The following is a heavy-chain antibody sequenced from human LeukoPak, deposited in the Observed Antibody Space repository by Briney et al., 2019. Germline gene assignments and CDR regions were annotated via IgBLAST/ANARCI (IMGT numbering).Heavy chain of an antibody. CDR2: IRSTANGYAT. V-gene: IGHV3-73*01. CDR1: GFTFSGSA. D-gene: IGHD3-22*01. CDR3: AREGYYDSSSYYGD. Sequence: GGSLRLSCAASGFTFSGSALHWVRQASGKGLEWVGRIRSTANGYATAYAASVKGRFTISRDDSKNTAYLQMDSLKTVDTAVYYCAREGYYDSSSYYGDWGQGTLVTVSS. J-gene: IGHJ4*02.